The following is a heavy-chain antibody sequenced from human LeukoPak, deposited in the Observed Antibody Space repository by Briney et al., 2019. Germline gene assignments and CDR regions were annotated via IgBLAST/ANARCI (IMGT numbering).Heavy chain of an antibody. D-gene: IGHD6-19*01. J-gene: IGHJ1*01. CDR1: GYTFTGYY. CDR3: ARPSSIAVAGTHFQH. CDR2: INPNSGGT. V-gene: IGHV1-2*02. Sequence: GASVKVSCKASGYTFTGYYMHWVRQAPGQELEWMGWINPNSGGTNYAQKFQGRVTMTRDTSISTAYMELSRLRSDDTAVYYCARPSSIAVAGTHFQHWGQGTLVTVSS.